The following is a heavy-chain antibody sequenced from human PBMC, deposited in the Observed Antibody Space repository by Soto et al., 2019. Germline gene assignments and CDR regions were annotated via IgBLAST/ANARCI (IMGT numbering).Heavy chain of an antibody. CDR3: VRDSHGDY. V-gene: IGHV3-74*01. CDR1: GFTFSNYW. J-gene: IGHJ4*02. CDR2: IDYDGPT. Sequence: EVQLAESGGGLVQPGGSLRLSCAGSGFTFSNYWMHWVRQAPGKGLEWVSRIDYDGPTDYADSVRGRFTISRDNAENTLYLQMNSLRPEDTAVYYCVRDSHGDYWGQGTLVTVSS.